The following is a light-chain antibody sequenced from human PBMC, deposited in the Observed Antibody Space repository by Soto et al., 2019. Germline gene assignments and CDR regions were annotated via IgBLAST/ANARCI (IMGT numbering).Light chain of an antibody. J-gene: IGLJ3*02. Sequence: QSALTQPPSASGSPGQSVTISCTGTSSDVGAYNYVSWYQQHPGKAPKLMIYEVTKRPSGVPDRFSGSKSGNTASLTVSGLMAEYEADYYCSSHAGISNVVFGGGTKVTV. CDR2: EVT. CDR1: SSDVGAYNY. CDR3: SSHAGISNVV. V-gene: IGLV2-8*01.